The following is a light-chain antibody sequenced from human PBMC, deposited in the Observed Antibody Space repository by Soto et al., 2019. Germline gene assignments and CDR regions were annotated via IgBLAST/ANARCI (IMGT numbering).Light chain of an antibody. J-gene: IGKJ4*01. CDR1: ERINTY. V-gene: IGKV1-12*01. CDR3: QQANSPPLT. Sequence: DIQMTQSPSSVSASVGDRVTITCRASERINTYLAWYQQQPGKAPKLLIYAASSLQSGVPSRFSGSGSGPEFTLTISNLQPEDFATYYCQQANSPPLTFGGGTNVDIK. CDR2: AAS.